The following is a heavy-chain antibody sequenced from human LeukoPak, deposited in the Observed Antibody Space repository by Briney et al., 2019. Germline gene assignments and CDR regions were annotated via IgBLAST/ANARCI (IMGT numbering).Heavy chain of an antibody. CDR2: ISSSSSYI. V-gene: IGHV3-21*01. D-gene: IGHD3-3*01. CDR1: GFTFSSYS. Sequence: GGSLRLSCAASGFTFSSYSMNWVRQAPGRGLEWVSSISSSSSYIYYADSVKGRFTISRDNAKNSLYLQMNSLRAEDTAVYYCARDVYDFWSGYQNWFDPWGQGTLVTVSS. CDR3: ARDVYDFWSGYQNWFDP. J-gene: IGHJ5*02.